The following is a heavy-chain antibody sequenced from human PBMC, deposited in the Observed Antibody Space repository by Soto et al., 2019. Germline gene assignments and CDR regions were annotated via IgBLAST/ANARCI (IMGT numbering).Heavy chain of an antibody. J-gene: IGHJ1*01. CDR2: ISAYNGNT. Sequence: ASVKVSCKASGYTFTSYGISWVRQAPGQGLEWMGWISAYNGNTNYAQKLQGRVTMTTDTSTSTAYMELRSLRSDDTAVYYCARASGGYGLSEYFQHWGQGTLVTVSS. CDR3: ARASGGYGLSEYFQH. V-gene: IGHV1-18*01. D-gene: IGHD5-12*01. CDR1: GYTFTSYG.